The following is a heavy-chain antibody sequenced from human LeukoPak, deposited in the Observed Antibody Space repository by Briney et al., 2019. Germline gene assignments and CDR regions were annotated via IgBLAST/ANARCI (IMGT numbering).Heavy chain of an antibody. CDR2: IYYSGST. J-gene: IGHJ4*02. D-gene: IGHD3-10*01. CDR1: GGSISSSSYY. V-gene: IGHV4-39*07. CDR3: ARLLWFGESWPYYFDY. Sequence: SETLSLTCTVSGGSISSSSYYWGWIRQPPVKGLEWIGSIYYSGSTYYNPSLKSRVTISVDTSKNQFSLKLSSVTAADTAVYYCARLLWFGESWPYYFDYWGQGTLVTVSS.